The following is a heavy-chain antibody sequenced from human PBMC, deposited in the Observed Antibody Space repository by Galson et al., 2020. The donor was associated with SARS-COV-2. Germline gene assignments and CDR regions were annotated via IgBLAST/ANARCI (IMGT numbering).Heavy chain of an antibody. Sequence: NWVRQAPGKGLEWVSSISSSSSYIYYADSVKGRFTISRDNAKNSLYLQMNSLRAEDTAVYYCASLGAAADAVYYYYGMDVWGQGTTVTVSS. CDR2: ISSSSSYI. J-gene: IGHJ6*02. V-gene: IGHV3-21*01. CDR3: ASLGAAADAVYYYYGMDV. D-gene: IGHD6-13*01.